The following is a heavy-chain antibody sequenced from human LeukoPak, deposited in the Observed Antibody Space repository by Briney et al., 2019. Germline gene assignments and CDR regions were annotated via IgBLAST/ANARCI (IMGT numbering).Heavy chain of an antibody. D-gene: IGHD6-13*01. J-gene: IGHJ4*02. V-gene: IGHV1-2*06. CDR3: ARGRLGSSSWYLFDY. Sequence: ASVKVSRKASVYTFTGYYMHWVRQAPGQGLEWVGRINPNSGGTNYAQKFQGRVTMTRDTSISTAYMELSRLRSDDTAVYYCARGRLGSSSWYLFDYWGQGTLVTVSS. CDR1: VYTFTGYY. CDR2: INPNSGGT.